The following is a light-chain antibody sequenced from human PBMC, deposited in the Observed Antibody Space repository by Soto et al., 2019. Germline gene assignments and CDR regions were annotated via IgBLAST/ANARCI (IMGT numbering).Light chain of an antibody. CDR2: GVS. CDR1: QSVSTY. J-gene: IGKJ4*01. V-gene: IGKV3-15*01. CDR3: QQYGDWPLT. Sequence: EFVLTQSPATLSLSPGERATLSCRASQSVSTYLAWYQQKPGQAPRLLIFGVSNRAAGIPARFSGSGSGTEFTLTISSLQSEDFAVYYCQQYGDWPLTFGGGTKVDI.